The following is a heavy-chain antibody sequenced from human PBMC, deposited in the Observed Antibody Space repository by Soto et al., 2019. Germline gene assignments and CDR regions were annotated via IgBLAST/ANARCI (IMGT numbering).Heavy chain of an antibody. V-gene: IGHV1-69*13. CDR2: IIPIFGTA. Sequence: GASVKVSCKASGGTFSSYAISWVRQAPGQGLEWMGGIIPIFGTANYAQKFQGRVTITADESTSTAYMELSSLRSEDTAVYYCARVGAFDFGAFDIWGQGTMVTVSS. J-gene: IGHJ3*02. CDR1: GGTFSSYA. D-gene: IGHD3-3*01. CDR3: ARVGAFDFGAFDI.